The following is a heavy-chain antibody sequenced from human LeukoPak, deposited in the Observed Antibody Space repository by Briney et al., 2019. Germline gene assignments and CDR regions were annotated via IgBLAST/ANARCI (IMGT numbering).Heavy chain of an antibody. J-gene: IGHJ4*02. V-gene: IGHV1-2*02. CDR1: GYTFTGYY. CDR3: ARAVLQSYY. D-gene: IGHD2/OR15-2a*01. Sequence: ASVNVSCKASGYTFTGYYMHWVRQAPGQGLEWMGWINPNSVGTNYAQKFQGRVTMTRDTSISTAYMELSRLRSDDTAVYYCARAVLQSYYWGQGTLVTVSS. CDR2: INPNSVGT.